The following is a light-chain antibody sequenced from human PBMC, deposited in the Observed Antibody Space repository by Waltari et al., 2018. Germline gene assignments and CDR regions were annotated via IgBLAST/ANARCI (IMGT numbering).Light chain of an antibody. V-gene: IGLV1-40*01. Sequence: QFVLTPPPSVSGAPGQRVTIPCTGGSPNIRAGCDVHRYQHLPGTAPKLLIFGNNNRPSGVPDRFSGSRSGTSASLAITGLQAEDEALYYCQSYDISLSADVVFGGGTQLTVL. J-gene: IGLJ2*01. CDR2: GNN. CDR3: QSYDISLSADVV. CDR1: SPNIRAGCD.